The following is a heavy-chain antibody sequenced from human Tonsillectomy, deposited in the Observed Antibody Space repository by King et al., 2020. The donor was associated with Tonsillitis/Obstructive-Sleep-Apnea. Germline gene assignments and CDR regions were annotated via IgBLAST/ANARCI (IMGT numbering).Heavy chain of an antibody. Sequence: QLQESGPGLVKPSETLSLTCTVSGGSISSSSYYWGWIRQPPGKGLEWIGSIYYSGSTYYNPSLKSRVTISVDTSKNKFSLKLSSVTAEDTAVYYCARLSNRLNYYDYYMDVWGKGTTVTVSS. CDR2: IYYSGST. J-gene: IGHJ6*03. CDR3: ARLSNRLNYYDYYMDV. V-gene: IGHV4-39*01. CDR1: GGSISSSSYY. D-gene: IGHD6-25*01.